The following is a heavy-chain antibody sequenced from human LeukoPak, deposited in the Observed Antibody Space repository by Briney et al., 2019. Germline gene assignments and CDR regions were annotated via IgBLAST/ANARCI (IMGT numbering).Heavy chain of an antibody. CDR3: ASAMSALEGSENDYGDYGDY. J-gene: IGHJ4*02. CDR1: GGSFSGYY. CDR2: INHSGST. Sequence: SETLSLTCAVYGGSFSGYYWSWIRQPPGKGLEWIGEINHSGSTNYNPSLKSRVTISVDTSKNQFSLKLSSVPAADTAVYYCASAMSALEGSENDYGDYGDYWGQGTLVTVSS. D-gene: IGHD4-17*01. V-gene: IGHV4-34*01.